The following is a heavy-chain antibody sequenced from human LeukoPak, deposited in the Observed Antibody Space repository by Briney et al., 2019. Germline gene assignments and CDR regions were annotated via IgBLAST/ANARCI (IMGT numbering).Heavy chain of an antibody. J-gene: IGHJ5*02. CDR3: ARPDVDYYNWFDP. CDR1: GSSFTGYS. CDR2: INPNSGDT. Sequence: GASVMVSCKASGSSFTGYSIHWLRQAPGQGPEWMGWINPNSGDTNYAQKFQDRITLTRDTSISTAYLNLINLRSDDTAIYYCARPDVDYYNWFDPLGQGTLVTVSS. D-gene: IGHD4-11*01. V-gene: IGHV1-2*02.